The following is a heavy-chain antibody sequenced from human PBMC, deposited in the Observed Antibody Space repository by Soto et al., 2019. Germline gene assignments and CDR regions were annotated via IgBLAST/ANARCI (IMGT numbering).Heavy chain of an antibody. CDR3: ASSRYYGWGYSPVPYYFEC. D-gene: IGHD3-10*01. CDR2: IYYSWST. CDR1: GGSISSYY. V-gene: IGHV4-59*01. Sequence: KTSETLSLTCTVSGGSISSYYWSWIRQPPGKGLVWIGYIYYSWSTNYNPSLKSRVTISVYTSKNQFSLKLSSVPAADTDVYYSASSRYYGWGYSPVPYYFECWG. J-gene: IGHJ4*01.